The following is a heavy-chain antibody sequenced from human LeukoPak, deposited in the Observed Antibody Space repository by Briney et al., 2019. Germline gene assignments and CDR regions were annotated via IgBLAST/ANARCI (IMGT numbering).Heavy chain of an antibody. V-gene: IGHV4-61*01. CDR3: ARTYYDILTGYREFDY. CDR1: SGSVSSGSYY. D-gene: IGHD3-9*01. Sequence: SETLSLTCTVSSGSVSSGSYYWSWIRQPPGKGLEWIGYIYYSWSTNYNPSLKSRVTISVDTSKTQFSLKLRSVPAADTAVYYCARTYYDILTGYREFDYWGQGTLVTVSS. CDR2: IYYSWST. J-gene: IGHJ4*02.